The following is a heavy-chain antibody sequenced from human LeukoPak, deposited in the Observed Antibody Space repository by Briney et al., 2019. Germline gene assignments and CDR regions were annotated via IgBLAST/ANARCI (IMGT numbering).Heavy chain of an antibody. Sequence: GGSLRLSCAASGFTISSYWMAWVRQAPGNGLEWVANIKQDGSDKNYVGSVKGRFTISRDNAKNSLYLQMNSLRAEDTAVYYCARDVGGSLDYWGQGTLVTISS. D-gene: IGHD1-26*01. CDR2: IKQDGSDK. J-gene: IGHJ4*02. V-gene: IGHV3-7*03. CDR3: ARDVGGSLDY. CDR1: GFTISSYW.